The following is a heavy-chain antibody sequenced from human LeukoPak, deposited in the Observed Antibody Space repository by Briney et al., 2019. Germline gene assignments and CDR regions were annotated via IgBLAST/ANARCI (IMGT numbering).Heavy chain of an antibody. CDR2: INYSGST. CDR3: ARDLASPTASFDI. Sequence: SETLSLTCTVSGGSISSSTYYWGWIRQPPGKGLEWIGSINYSGSTYYNPSLKSRVTISVDTSKNQFSLKLISVTAADTAVYYCARDLASPTASFDIWGQGTMVTVSS. CDR1: GGSISSSTYY. J-gene: IGHJ3*02. V-gene: IGHV4-39*07.